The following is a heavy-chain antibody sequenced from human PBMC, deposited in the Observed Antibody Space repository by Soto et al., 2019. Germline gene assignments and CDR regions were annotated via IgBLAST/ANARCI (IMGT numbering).Heavy chain of an antibody. Sequence: QVTLKESGPTLVKPTQTLTLTCTFSGFSLSASGVAVGWIRQPPGKALEWLALIYWDDDKRYSPSLKSRLTITKHTSKNQVVLTMTNMDPVDTATYYCAQRPIVVSGTRGFAWFDTWGQGTLVTVSS. CDR2: IYWDDDK. V-gene: IGHV2-5*02. CDR1: GFSLSASGVA. D-gene: IGHD6-19*01. J-gene: IGHJ5*02. CDR3: AQRPIVVSGTRGFAWFDT.